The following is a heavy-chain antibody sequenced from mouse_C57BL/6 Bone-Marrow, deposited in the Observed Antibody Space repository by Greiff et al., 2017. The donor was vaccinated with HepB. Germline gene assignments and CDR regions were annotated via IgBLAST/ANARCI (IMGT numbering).Heavy chain of an antibody. CDR2: IDPETGGT. V-gene: IGHV1-15*01. CDR1: GYTFTDYE. J-gene: IGHJ2*01. D-gene: IGHD1-1*01. Sequence: QVQLQQSGAELVRPGPSVTLSCKASGYTFTDYEMHWVKQTPVHGLEWIGAIDPETGGTAYNQKFKGKAILTADKSSSTAYMELRSLTSEDSAVYYCTRSTPITTVVDCWGQGTTLTVSS. CDR3: TRSTPITTVVDC.